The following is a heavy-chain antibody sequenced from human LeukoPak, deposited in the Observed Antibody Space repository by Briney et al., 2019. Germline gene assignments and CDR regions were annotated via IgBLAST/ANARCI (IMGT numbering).Heavy chain of an antibody. V-gene: IGHV3-9*03. CDR2: ISWNSGSI. CDR1: GFTFDDYA. D-gene: IGHD3-10*01. J-gene: IGHJ4*02. Sequence: GGSLRLSCAASGFTFDDYAMHWVRQAPGKGLEWVSGISWNSGSIGYADSVKGRFTISRDNAKNSLYLQMNSLRAEDMALYYCAKGISGSYYTPFDYWGQGTLVTVSS. CDR3: AKGISGSYYTPFDY.